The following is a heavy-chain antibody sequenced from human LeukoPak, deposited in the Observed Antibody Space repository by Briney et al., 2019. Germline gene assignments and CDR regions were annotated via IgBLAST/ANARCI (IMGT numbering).Heavy chain of an antibody. Sequence: GGSLRLSCAVSGFTSSSYWMSWVRQAPGKGLEWVANIKQDGSEKYYVDSVKGRFSISRDNAKNSLYLQMNSLRAEDTAVYHCARRAGAYSHPYDYWGQGTLVTVSS. CDR1: GFTSSSYW. J-gene: IGHJ4*02. CDR2: IKQDGSEK. V-gene: IGHV3-7*03. D-gene: IGHD4/OR15-4a*01. CDR3: ARRAGAYSHPYDY.